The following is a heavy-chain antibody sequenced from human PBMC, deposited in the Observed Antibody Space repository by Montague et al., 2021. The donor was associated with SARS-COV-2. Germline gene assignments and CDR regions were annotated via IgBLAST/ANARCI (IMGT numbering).Heavy chain of an antibody. CDR2: IYWDDDK. CDR1: GFSPSTSGVG. Sequence: PALVKPTQTLTLTCTFSGFSPSTSGVGVGWIRQPPGKALEWLALIYWDDDKRYSPSLKSTLTITKDTSKNQVVLTLTNVDPVDTATYFCAHRPGYNFGNPYFDYWGQGTLVTVSS. J-gene: IGHJ4*02. CDR3: AHRPGYNFGNPYFDY. V-gene: IGHV2-5*02. D-gene: IGHD5-18*01.